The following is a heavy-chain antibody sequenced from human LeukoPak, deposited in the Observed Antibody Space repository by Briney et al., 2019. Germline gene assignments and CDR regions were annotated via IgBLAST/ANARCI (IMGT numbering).Heavy chain of an antibody. CDR3: ARDSGYSSLFDY. CDR1: GFTVSSNY. V-gene: IGHV3-66*01. J-gene: IGHJ4*02. D-gene: IGHD6-13*01. Sequence: GGSLRLSCAASGFTVSSNYMSWVRQAPGKGLEWVSVIYSGGSTYYADSVKGRFTISRDNSKNTLYLQMNSLRAEDTAVYYCARDSGYSSLFDYWGQGTLVTVSS. CDR2: IYSGGST.